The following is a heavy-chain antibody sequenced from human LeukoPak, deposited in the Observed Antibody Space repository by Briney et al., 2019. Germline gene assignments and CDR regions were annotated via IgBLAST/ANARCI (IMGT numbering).Heavy chain of an antibody. CDR1: GLTVSSNY. Sequence: GGSLRLSCAASGLTVSSNYMSWVRQAPGKGLEWVSVIYSGGNTYYADSVKARFTIPRDNSKNTLYLQMNSLRAEDTAVYYCAAASRSFYDYVWGSYRFDAFDIWGQGTLVTVSS. J-gene: IGHJ3*02. CDR3: AAASRSFYDYVWGSYRFDAFDI. D-gene: IGHD3-16*02. CDR2: IYSGGNT. V-gene: IGHV3-66*01.